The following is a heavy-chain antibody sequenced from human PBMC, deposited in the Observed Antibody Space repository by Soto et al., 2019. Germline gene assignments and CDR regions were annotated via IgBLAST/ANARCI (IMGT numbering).Heavy chain of an antibody. D-gene: IGHD2-2*01. CDR3: ARVVILVPTHSTHYYYHMDV. CDR1: GGTFSNYA. J-gene: IGHJ6*02. CDR2: IIPIVGTG. V-gene: IGHV1-69*01. Sequence: QVQLVQSGAEVRKPGSSVTVSCKASGGTFSNYAISWVRQAPGQGLEWMGGIIPIVGTGSYAQKFQGRVTITADEPTTTAYMELSSLRFEDTAVYYCARVVILVPTHSTHYYYHMDVWGPGTTVTVSS.